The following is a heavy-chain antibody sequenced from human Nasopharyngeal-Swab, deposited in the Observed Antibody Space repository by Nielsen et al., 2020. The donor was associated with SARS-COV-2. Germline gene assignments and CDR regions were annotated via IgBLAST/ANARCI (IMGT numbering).Heavy chain of an antibody. CDR3: AGLRGDFWSGYGIDYYYYMDV. D-gene: IGHD3-3*01. CDR1: GGSIGSSSYY. J-gene: IGHJ6*03. CDR2: IYYSGST. V-gene: IGHV4-39*07. Sequence: SETLSLTCTVSGGSIGSSSYYWGWIRQPPGKGLEWIGSIYYSGSTYYNPSLKSRVTISVDTSKNQFSLKLSSVTAADTAVYYCAGLRGDFWSGYGIDYYYYMDVWGKGTTVTVSS.